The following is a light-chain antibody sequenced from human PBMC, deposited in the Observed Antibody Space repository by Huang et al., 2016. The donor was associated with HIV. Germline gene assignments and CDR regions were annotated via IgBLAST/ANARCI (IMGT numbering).Light chain of an antibody. CDR1: QGISSY. V-gene: IGKV1-39*01. J-gene: IGKJ2*01. CDR2: AAS. CDR3: QETYSIPYT. Sequence: DIQMTQSPFSLSASVGDRVTITCRASQGISSYLNWYQQKPGKAPKLLIYAASTLQRGVPSRFSGSGSGTDFTLAISSLQPADSATYYCQETYSIPYTFGQGTKLEIK.